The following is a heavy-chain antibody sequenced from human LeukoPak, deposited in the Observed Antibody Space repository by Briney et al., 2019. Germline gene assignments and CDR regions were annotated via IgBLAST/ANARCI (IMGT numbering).Heavy chain of an antibody. CDR1: GGTFSSYA. J-gene: IGHJ3*02. Sequence: SVKVPCKASGGTFSSYAISWVRQAPGQGLEWMGGIIPIFGTANYAQKFQGRVTITADKSTSTAYMELSSLRSEDTAVYYCALYYYDSSGYYSRGALDIWGQGTMVTVSS. CDR3: ALYYYDSSGYYSRGALDI. V-gene: IGHV1-69*06. CDR2: IIPIFGTA. D-gene: IGHD3-22*01.